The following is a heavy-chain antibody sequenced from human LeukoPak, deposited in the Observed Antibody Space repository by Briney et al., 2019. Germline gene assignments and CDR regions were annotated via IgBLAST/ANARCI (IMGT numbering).Heavy chain of an antibody. V-gene: IGHV3-23*01. CDR3: ARGGWGGSYFDAFDM. D-gene: IGHD1-26*01. J-gene: IGHJ3*02. CDR2: ISGSGGST. Sequence: GGSLRLSCAATGFTFSSYAMSWVRQAPGKGLEWVSAISGSGGSTYYADSVKGRFTISRDNSKNTLYLQMNSLRAEDTAVYYCARGGWGGSYFDAFDMWGQGTKVIVSS. CDR1: GFTFSSYA.